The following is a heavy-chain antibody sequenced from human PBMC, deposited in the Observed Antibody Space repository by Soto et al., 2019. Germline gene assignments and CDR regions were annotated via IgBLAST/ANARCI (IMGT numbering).Heavy chain of an antibody. CDR1: GYSFTSHY. D-gene: IGHD3-16*01. CDR3: ARDLAMDV. CDR2: INAGNGNR. V-gene: IGHV1-3*01. J-gene: IGHJ6*02. Sequence: ASVKVSCKAIGYSFTSHYMHWVRQAPGQRLEWMGWINAGNGNRKYSQKFQGRVTITRDTSASTAYMELSSLRSEDTAVYYCARDLAMDVWGQGTTVTVSS.